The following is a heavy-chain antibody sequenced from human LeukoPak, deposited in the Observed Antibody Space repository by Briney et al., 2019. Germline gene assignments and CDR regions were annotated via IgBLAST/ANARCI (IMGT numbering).Heavy chain of an antibody. CDR3: ARDVERIPFHYDYVWGSYRSPSFDY. CDR2: INPNSGGT. CDR1: GYTFTGYY. J-gene: IGHJ4*02. D-gene: IGHD3-16*02. Sequence: GASVKVFCKASGYTFTGYYMHWVRQAPGQGLEWMGWINPNSGGTNYAQKFQGRVTMTRDTSISTAYMELSRLRSDDTAVYYCARDVERIPFHYDYVWGSYRSPSFDYWGQGTLVTVSS. V-gene: IGHV1-2*02.